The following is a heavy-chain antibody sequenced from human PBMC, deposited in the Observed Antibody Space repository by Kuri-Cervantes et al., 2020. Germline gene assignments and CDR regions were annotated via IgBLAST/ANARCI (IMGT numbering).Heavy chain of an antibody. CDR3: ARDGTGSSWYRYYGMDV. CDR2: ISSSGSTI. CDR1: GFTFSDYY. Sequence: GESLKISCAASGFTFSDYYMSWIRQAPGKGLEWVSYISSSGSTIYYADSAKGRFTISRDNAKNSLYLQMNSLRDEDTAVYYCARDGTGSSWYRYYGMDVWGQGTTVTVSS. V-gene: IGHV3-11*04. D-gene: IGHD6-13*01. J-gene: IGHJ6*02.